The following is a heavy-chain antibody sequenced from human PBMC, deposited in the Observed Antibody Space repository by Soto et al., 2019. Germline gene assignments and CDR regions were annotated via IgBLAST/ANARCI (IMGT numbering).Heavy chain of an antibody. J-gene: IGHJ4*02. CDR1: GDSINNGGYY. CDR2: IYYSGTT. V-gene: IGHV4-31*03. D-gene: IGHD3-10*01. CDR3: ARESGSVDIDY. Sequence: PSETLSLTCTVSGDSINNGGYYWSWIRQHPGKGLEWIGYIYYSGTTYYNPSLKSRVTISVDTSKNQFSLNLNSVTAADTAVYYCARESGSVDIDYWGRGTLVTVSS.